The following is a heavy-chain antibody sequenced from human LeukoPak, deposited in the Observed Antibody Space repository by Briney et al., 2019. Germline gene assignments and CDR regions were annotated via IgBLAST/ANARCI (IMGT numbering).Heavy chain of an antibody. D-gene: IGHD5-18*01. CDR1: GFTFSSYG. Sequence: GGSLRLSCAASGFTFSSYGMHWVRQAPGKGLEWVADIWYDGSNKYYADSVKGRFTISRGNSKNTLYLQMNSLRAEDTAVYSCAKDRGGYSYAFDYWGQGTLVTVSS. J-gene: IGHJ4*02. CDR3: AKDRGGYSYAFDY. CDR2: IWYDGSNK. V-gene: IGHV3-33*06.